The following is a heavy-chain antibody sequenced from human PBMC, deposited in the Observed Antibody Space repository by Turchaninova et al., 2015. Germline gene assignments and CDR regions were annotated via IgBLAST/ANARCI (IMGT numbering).Heavy chain of an antibody. CDR2: IHGSGNNT. CDR3: AKVGSAWWYFDC. D-gene: IGHD6-19*01. CDR1: GFPFGNDA. V-gene: IGHV3-23*04. Sequence: EVQLVESGGGLVQPGGSLRISCAASGFPFGNDAVSWVRQAPGKGLDWGSSIHGSGNNTYYADSVKGRFTISRDNSRNTLYLHMNVLRAEDTARYYCAKVGSAWWYFDCWGQGTLVTVSS. J-gene: IGHJ4*02.